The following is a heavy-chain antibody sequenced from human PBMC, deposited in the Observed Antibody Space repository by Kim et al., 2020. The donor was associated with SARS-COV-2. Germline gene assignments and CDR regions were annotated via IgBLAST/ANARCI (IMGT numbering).Heavy chain of an antibody. J-gene: IGHJ6*02. CDR3: AREYGSVSGYFYGIDV. CDR2: INGYNGNT. V-gene: IGHV1-18*01. CDR1: GYTFSKYG. D-gene: IGHD1-26*01. Sequence: ASVKVSCKASGYTFSKYGISWVGQAPGQGLESMGWINGYNGNTKYAQNLQGRVTLTTDTSTTTAYMELTNLRFDDTAVYYCAREYGSVSGYFYGIDVWGQGTTVTVSS.